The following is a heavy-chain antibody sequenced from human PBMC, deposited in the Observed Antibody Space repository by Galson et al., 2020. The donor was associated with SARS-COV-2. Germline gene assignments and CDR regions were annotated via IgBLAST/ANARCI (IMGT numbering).Heavy chain of an antibody. CDR1: GFVFSTFG. V-gene: IGHV3-33*01. CDR3: VRDRYCSTTTCYNWFDP. Sequence: GESLKISCAASGFVFSTFGMHWVRQAPGKGLEWVSFIWFDGSNEYYADSVKGRFTVSRDNSKNTLYLQMNSLRDEDTAVYYCVRDRYCSTTTCYNWFDPWGQGTLVTVSS. CDR2: IWFDGSNE. J-gene: IGHJ5*02. D-gene: IGHD2-2*02.